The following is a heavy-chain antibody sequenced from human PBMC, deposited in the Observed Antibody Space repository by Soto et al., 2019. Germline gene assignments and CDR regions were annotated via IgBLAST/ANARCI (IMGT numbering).Heavy chain of an antibody. D-gene: IGHD2-8*01. J-gene: IGHJ4*02. CDR3: ARDRMRGQFDY. CDR1: GFTFSDYY. CDR2: ISSSSSYT. V-gene: IGHV3-11*05. Sequence: PGGSLRLSCAASGFTFSDYYMSWIRQAPGKGLEWVSYISSSSSYTNYADSVKGRFTISRDNAKNSLYLQMNSLRAEDTAVYYCARDRMRGQFDYWGQGTLVTVSS.